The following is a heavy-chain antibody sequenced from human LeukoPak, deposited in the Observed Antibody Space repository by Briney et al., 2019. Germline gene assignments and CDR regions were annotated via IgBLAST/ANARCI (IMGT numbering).Heavy chain of an antibody. D-gene: IGHD3-9*01. CDR1: GYIFTGYY. V-gene: IGHV1-2*02. Sequence: ASVKVSCKASGYIFTGYYMHWVRQAPGQGLEWMGWINPNTGSTSYAQKFQGRVTMTRNTSITTAYMELSSLRSEDTAVYYCARGQDILTGYLDWFDPWGQGTLVTVSS. CDR3: ARGQDILTGYLDWFDP. J-gene: IGHJ5*02. CDR2: INPNTGST.